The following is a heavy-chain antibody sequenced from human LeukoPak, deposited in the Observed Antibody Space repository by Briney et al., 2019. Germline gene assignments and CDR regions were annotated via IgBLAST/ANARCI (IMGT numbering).Heavy chain of an antibody. CDR3: ARGLYDFWSGYYIAWFDP. Sequence: SETLSLTCAVYGGSFSGYYWSRIRQPPGKGLEWIGEINHSGSTNYNPSLKSRVTISVDTSKNQFSLKLSSVTAADTAVYYCARGLYDFWSGYYIAWFDPWGQGTLVTVSS. V-gene: IGHV4-34*01. J-gene: IGHJ5*02. CDR1: GGSFSGYY. CDR2: INHSGST. D-gene: IGHD3-3*01.